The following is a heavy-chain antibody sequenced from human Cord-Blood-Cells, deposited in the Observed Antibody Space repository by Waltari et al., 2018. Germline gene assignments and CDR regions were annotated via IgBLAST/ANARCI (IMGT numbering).Heavy chain of an antibody. J-gene: IGHJ4*02. CDR3: ARERYSGSYFY. CDR1: GGSISSSSYY. V-gene: IGHV4-39*02. D-gene: IGHD1-26*01. Sequence: QLQLQESGPGLVKPSETLSLTCTVSGGSISSSSYYWGWIRQPPGKGLEWIGSIYYSGSTYYNPSLKSRVTISVDTSKNQFSLKLSSVTAADTAVYYCARERYSGSYFYWGQGTLVTVSS. CDR2: IYYSGST.